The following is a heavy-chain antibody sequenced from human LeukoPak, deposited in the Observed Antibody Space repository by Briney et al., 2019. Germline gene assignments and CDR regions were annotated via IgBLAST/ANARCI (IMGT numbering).Heavy chain of an antibody. CDR3: AKAGWYQSPVDY. J-gene: IGHJ4*02. CDR2: ISGSGGST. D-gene: IGHD6-19*01. V-gene: IGHV3-23*01. CDR1: GFTFSSYA. Sequence: SGGSLRLSCAASGFTFSSYAMSWVRQAPGKGLEWVSAISGSGGSTYYADSVKGRFTISRDNSKNTLCLQMNSLRAEDTAVYYCAKAGWYQSPVDYWGQGTLVTVSS.